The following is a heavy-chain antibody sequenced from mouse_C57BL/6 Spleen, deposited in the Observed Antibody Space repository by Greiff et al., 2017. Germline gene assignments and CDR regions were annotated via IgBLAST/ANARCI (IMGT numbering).Heavy chain of an antibody. D-gene: IGHD2-3*01. Sequence: QVQLQQSGPELVKPGASVKISCKASGYAFSSSWMNWVKQRPGKGLEWIGRIYPGDGDTNYNGKFKGKATLTADKSSSTAYMQLSSLTSEYSAVYFYARDGYYGMNFDYWGQGTTLTVSS. CDR2: IYPGDGDT. J-gene: IGHJ2*01. V-gene: IGHV1-82*01. CDR3: ARDGYYGMNFDY. CDR1: GYAFSSSW.